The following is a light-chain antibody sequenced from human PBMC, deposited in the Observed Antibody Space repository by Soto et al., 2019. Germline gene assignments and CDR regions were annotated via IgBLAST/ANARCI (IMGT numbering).Light chain of an antibody. CDR3: QQHNSYSPVT. J-gene: IGKJ1*01. CDR2: DAS. Sequence: DIQMTQSPSSLSASVGDRVTITCRASQSISSYLNWYQQKPGKAPKLLIYDASSLESGVPSRFSGSGSGTEFTLTISSLQPDDFATYYCQQHNSYSPVTFGQGTKVDIK. CDR1: QSISSY. V-gene: IGKV1-5*01.